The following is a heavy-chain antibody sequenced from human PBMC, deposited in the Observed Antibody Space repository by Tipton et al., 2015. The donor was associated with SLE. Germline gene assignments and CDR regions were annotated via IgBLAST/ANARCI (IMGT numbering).Heavy chain of an antibody. J-gene: IGHJ4*02. CDR1: GFTFSNYW. V-gene: IGHV3-7*01. CDR3: ARDGAYCSSTSCPGPFYDY. D-gene: IGHD2-2*01. Sequence: GSLRLSCAASGFTFSNYWMTWVRQAPGKGLEWVANIKEDGGEKSYVDSVKGRFTISRDNAKNSLYLQMNNLRAEDTAVYYCARDGAYCSSTSCPGPFYDYWGQGTLVTVSS. CDR2: IKEDGGEK.